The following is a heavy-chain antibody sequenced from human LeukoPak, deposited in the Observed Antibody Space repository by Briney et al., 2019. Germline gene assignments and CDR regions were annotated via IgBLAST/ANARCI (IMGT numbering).Heavy chain of an antibody. CDR1: GFTFSSYW. V-gene: IGHV3-7*01. J-gene: IGHJ4*02. CDR2: IKEDGSEK. CDR3: ALNPDYYGSGSFDY. Sequence: GGSLRLSCAISGFTFSSYWMSWVRQAPGKGLEWVAEIKEDGSEKYYVDSVKGRFTISRDNPKNSLYLQMNSLRAEDTAVYYCALNPDYYGSGSFDYWGQGTLVTVSS. D-gene: IGHD3-10*01.